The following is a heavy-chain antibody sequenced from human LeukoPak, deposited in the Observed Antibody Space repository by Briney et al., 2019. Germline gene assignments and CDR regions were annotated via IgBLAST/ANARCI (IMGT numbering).Heavy chain of an antibody. V-gene: IGHV4-31*03. D-gene: IGHD3-9*01. Sequence: PSQTLSLTCTVSGGSISSGGYYWGWIRQHPGTGLEWMGYIYYSGSTYYNPSLKSRVTISVDTSKNQFSLKLSSVTAADTAVYYCARVGAYDILTGRFDPWGQGTLVTVSS. CDR1: GGSISSGGYY. J-gene: IGHJ5*02. CDR2: IYYSGST. CDR3: ARVGAYDILTGRFDP.